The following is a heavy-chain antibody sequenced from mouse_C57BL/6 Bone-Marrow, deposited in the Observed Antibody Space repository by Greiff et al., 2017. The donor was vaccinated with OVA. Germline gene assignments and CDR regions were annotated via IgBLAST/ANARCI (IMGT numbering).Heavy chain of an antibody. D-gene: IGHD3-3*01. CDR3: ARRGTDWYFDV. J-gene: IGHJ1*03. CDR2: IYPGGGDT. Sequence: VHVKQSGPELVKPGASVKLSCKASGYAFSSSWMNWVQQRPGKGLEWIGRIYPGGGDTNYNGKFKGKATLTADKSSSTAYMQLSSLTSEDSAVYFCARRGTDWYFDVWGTGTTVTVSS. CDR1: GYAFSSSW. V-gene: IGHV1-82*01.